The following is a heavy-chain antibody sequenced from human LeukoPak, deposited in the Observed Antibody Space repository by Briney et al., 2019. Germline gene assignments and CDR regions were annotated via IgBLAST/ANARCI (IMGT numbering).Heavy chain of an antibody. Sequence: SETLSLTCAVSGYSISSGYYWGRIRQPPGKGLEWIGSIYHSGSTYYNPSLKSRVTISVDTSKNQFSLKLSSVTAADTAVYYCARDAAGEVYYDSSGYSYYFDYWGQGTLVTVSS. J-gene: IGHJ4*02. D-gene: IGHD3-22*01. V-gene: IGHV4-38-2*02. CDR1: GYSISSGYY. CDR2: IYHSGST. CDR3: ARDAAGEVYYDSSGYSYYFDY.